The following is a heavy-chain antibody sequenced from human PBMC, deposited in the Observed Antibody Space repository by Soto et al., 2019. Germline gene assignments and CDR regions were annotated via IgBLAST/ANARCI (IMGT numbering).Heavy chain of an antibody. Sequence: QVQLVQSGAEVKKPGSSVKVSCKASGGTFSNYAISWVRQAPGQGLEWMGWIIPLFDTANYPQRFQGRVTITADKSTTTAYMELSSLRSADTAVYYCARDSPGGVYARRDLPCYYYGMDVWGQGTTVTVSS. CDR3: ARDSPGGVYARRDLPCYYYGMDV. D-gene: IGHD2-8*01. V-gene: IGHV1-69*06. CDR1: GGTFSNYA. J-gene: IGHJ6*02. CDR2: IIPLFDTA.